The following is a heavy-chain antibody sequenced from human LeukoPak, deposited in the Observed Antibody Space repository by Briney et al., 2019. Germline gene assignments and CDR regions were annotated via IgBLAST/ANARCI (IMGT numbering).Heavy chain of an antibody. D-gene: IGHD4-17*01. V-gene: IGHV1-2*02. CDR3: ARVPTDYANWFDP. Sequence: AAVKVSCKAAGYTFTVYYMHWVGQAPAQGLEWMGWINPNISGTNYAQNSQGEVTMTRDTSISTAYMELSRLRSDDTAVYYCARVPTDYANWFDPWGQGTRVIVSS. CDR2: INPNISGT. J-gene: IGHJ5*02. CDR1: GYTFTVYY.